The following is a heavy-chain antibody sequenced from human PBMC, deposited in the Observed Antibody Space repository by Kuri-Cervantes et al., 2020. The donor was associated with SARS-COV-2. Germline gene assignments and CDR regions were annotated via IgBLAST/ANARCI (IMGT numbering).Heavy chain of an antibody. Sequence: ASVKVSCKASGYTSTGYYLHWVRQAPGQGLEWMGWIKSNSGGTNYAQNFQGWVTMTRDTSISTAHMELSRLRSDDTAVYYCARDGVGYFDYWGQGTLVTVSS. D-gene: IGHD2-15*01. CDR2: IKSNSGGT. V-gene: IGHV1-2*04. J-gene: IGHJ4*02. CDR1: GYTSTGYY. CDR3: ARDGVGYFDY.